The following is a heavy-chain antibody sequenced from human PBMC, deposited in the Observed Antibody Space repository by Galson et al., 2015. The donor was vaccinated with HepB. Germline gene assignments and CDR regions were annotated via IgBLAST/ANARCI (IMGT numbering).Heavy chain of an antibody. CDR2: IYSGGST. D-gene: IGHD4-23*01. V-gene: IGHV3-66*01. CDR1: GFTVSSNY. Sequence: SLRLSCAASGFTVSSNYMSWVRQAPGMGLEWVSVIYSGGSTYYADSVKGRFTISRDNSKNTLYLQMNSLRAEDTAVYYCARGTNDYGGNSYFSGAFDIWGQGTMVTVSS. J-gene: IGHJ3*02. CDR3: ARGTNDYGGNSYFSGAFDI.